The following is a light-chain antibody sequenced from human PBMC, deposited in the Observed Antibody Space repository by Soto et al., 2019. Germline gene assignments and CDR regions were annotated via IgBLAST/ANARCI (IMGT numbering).Light chain of an antibody. V-gene: IGKV3-11*01. CDR1: QSVSSY. Sequence: EIVLTQSPATLSLSPGERATLSCWASQSVSSYLAWYQQKPGQAPRLLIYDTSNRATGIPARFSGGGSGTDFTLTISSQEPEDFAVYYCQQRRTWPLTFGGGTKVEIK. CDR2: DTS. J-gene: IGKJ4*01. CDR3: QQRRTWPLT.